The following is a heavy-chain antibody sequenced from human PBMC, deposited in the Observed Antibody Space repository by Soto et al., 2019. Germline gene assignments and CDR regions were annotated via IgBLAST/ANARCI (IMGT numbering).Heavy chain of an antibody. D-gene: IGHD3-22*01. CDR3: ARPTYYYDSSGYYRTDDAFDI. J-gene: IGHJ3*02. CDR2: IYYSGST. Sequence: QLQLQESGPGLVKPSETLSLTCTVSGGSISSSSYYWGWIRQPPGKGLEWIGSIYYSGSTYYNPSLKSRVTISGDTSKNQFSLKLSSVTAADTAVYYCARPTYYYDSSGYYRTDDAFDIWGQGTMVTVSS. V-gene: IGHV4-39*01. CDR1: GGSISSSSYY.